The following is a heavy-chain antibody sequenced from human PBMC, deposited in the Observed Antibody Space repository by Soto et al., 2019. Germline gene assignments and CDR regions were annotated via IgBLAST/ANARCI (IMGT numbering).Heavy chain of an antibody. V-gene: IGHV1-2*04. CDR1: GYTFTGYY. Sequence: QVQLVQSGAEVKKPGASVKVSCKASGYTFTGYYMHWVRQAPGQGLEWMGWINPNSGGTNYAQKVQGWVTMTRDTSISTAYMELSRLRSDDTAVYYCARGGDLSGHYDYWGQGTLVTVSS. J-gene: IGHJ4*02. D-gene: IGHD5-12*01. CDR3: ARGGDLSGHYDY. CDR2: INPNSGGT.